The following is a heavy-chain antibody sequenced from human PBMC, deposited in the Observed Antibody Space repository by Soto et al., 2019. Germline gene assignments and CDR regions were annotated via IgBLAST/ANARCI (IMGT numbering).Heavy chain of an antibody. V-gene: IGHV3-9*01. CDR3: AKDSYSGWYEVVNYFDY. CDR1: GFTFDDYA. CDR2: ISWNSGSR. J-gene: IGHJ4*02. Sequence: EVQLVESGGGLVQPGRSLRLACAASGFTFDDYAMHWVRQAPVKGLEWVSGISWNSGSRVYADSVKGRFTISRDNAKNSLYLQMNSLRAEDTALYYCAKDSYSGWYEVVNYFDYWVQGTMVTVSS. D-gene: IGHD6-19*01.